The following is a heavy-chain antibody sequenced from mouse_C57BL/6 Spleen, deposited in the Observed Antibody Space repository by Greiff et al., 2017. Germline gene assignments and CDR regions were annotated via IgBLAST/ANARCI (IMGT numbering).Heavy chain of an antibody. CDR2: INPYNGDT. D-gene: IGHD4-1*01. Sequence: EVQLMESGPELVKPGDSVKISCKASGYSFTGYFMNWVMQSHGKSLEWIGRINPYNGDTFYNQKFKGKATLTVDKSSSTAHMELRSRTSEDSAVYYCARGGNYWDWFAYWGQGTLVTVSA. J-gene: IGHJ3*01. CDR3: ARGGNYWDWFAY. V-gene: IGHV1-20*01. CDR1: GYSFTGYF.